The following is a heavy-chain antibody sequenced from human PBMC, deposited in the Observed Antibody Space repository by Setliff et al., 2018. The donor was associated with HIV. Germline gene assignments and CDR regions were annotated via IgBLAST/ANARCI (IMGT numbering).Heavy chain of an antibody. Sequence: PSETLSLTCSVSGGSISSYYWSWIRQPAGKGLEWIGRMYSSGSTNYNPSLKSRVTMSVDTSKNRFSLNLSSVTAADTAVYYCASCMAGHYYYYMDVWGKGTTVTVSS. CDR1: GGSISSYY. CDR2: MYSSGST. V-gene: IGHV4-4*07. J-gene: IGHJ6*03. CDR3: ASCMAGHYYYYMDV. D-gene: IGHD6-19*01.